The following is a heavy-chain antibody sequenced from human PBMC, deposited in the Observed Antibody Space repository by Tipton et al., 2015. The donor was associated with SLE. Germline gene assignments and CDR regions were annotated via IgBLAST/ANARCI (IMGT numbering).Heavy chain of an antibody. V-gene: IGHV3-23*01. CDR1: GFTFSSYA. CDR3: ARDRGLGHFDY. J-gene: IGHJ4*02. Sequence: SLRLSCAASGFTFSSYAMSWVRQAPGKGLEWVSAISGSGGSTYYADSVKGRFTISRDNSKNTLYLQMNSLRSDDTAVYYCARDRGLGHFDYWGQGTLVTVSS. CDR2: ISGSGGST. D-gene: IGHD1-26*01.